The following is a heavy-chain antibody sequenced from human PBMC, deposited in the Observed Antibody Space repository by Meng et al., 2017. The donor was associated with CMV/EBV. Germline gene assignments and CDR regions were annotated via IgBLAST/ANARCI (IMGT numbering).Heavy chain of an antibody. CDR1: GGSFSGYY. Sequence: LPCSVYGGSFSGYYWSWIRQPPGKGLEWIGEINHSGSTNYNPSLKSRVTISVDTSKNQFSLKLSSVTAADTAVYYCARGRQRKFDPWGQGTLVTVSS. J-gene: IGHJ5*02. CDR3: ARGRQRKFDP. D-gene: IGHD2-2*01. CDR2: INHSGST. V-gene: IGHV4-34*01.